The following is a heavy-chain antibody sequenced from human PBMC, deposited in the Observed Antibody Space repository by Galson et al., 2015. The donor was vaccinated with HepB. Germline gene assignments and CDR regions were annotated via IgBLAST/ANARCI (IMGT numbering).Heavy chain of an antibody. Sequence: SLRLSCAASGFTFSSYAMSWVRQAPGKGLEWVSAISGSGGSTCYADSVKGRFTISRDNSKNTLYLQMNSLRAEDTAVYYCAKGDCSGGSCYPDYWGQGTLVTVSS. V-gene: IGHV3-23*01. CDR3: AKGDCSGGSCYPDY. J-gene: IGHJ4*02. CDR2: ISGSGGST. CDR1: GFTFSSYA. D-gene: IGHD2-15*01.